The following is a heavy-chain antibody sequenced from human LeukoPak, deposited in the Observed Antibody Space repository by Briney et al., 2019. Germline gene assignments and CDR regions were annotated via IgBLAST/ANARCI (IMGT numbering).Heavy chain of an antibody. CDR3: ARAPQAYYYMDV. CDR1: GGSISSGSYY. Sequence: MRSETLSLTCTVSGGSISSGSYYWSWIRQPAGKGLEWIGRIYTSGSTNYNPSLKSRVTISLDTSKNQFSLKLSSVTAADTAVYYCARAPQAYYYMDVWGKGTTVTVSS. J-gene: IGHJ6*03. CDR2: IYTSGST. V-gene: IGHV4-61*02.